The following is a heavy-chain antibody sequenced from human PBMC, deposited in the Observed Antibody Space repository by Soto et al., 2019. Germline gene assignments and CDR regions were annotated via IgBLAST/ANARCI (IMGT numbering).Heavy chain of an antibody. V-gene: IGHV4-61*01. Sequence: SEKLSLTCTGSGGSVSGGSYYWSWVRQPPGKGLEWIGEINHSGSTNYKPSLKRRVTISVEKSKNPFSLKLSSVTAADTAVYYCARGVPAFWSGYYPPVHFDYWGQGTLVTVSS. D-gene: IGHD3-3*01. CDR1: GGSVSGGSYY. J-gene: IGHJ4*02. CDR2: INHSGST. CDR3: ARGVPAFWSGYYPPVHFDY.